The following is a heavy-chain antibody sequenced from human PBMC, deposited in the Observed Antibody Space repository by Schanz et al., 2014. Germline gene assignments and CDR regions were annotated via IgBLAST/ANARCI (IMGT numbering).Heavy chain of an antibody. CDR2: INHSGNN. CDR1: GGPFSGYF. V-gene: IGHV4-34*02. J-gene: IGHJ3*02. CDR3: ATNMVQGTISDAFDI. Sequence: QVQLQQWGAGLLKPSETLSLTCDVYGGPFSGYFWSWIRQPPGKGLEWIGEINHSGNNYYNPSLKSRVAISVDTTKKQFPLKQTSVTAADTAVYYCATNMVQGTISDAFDIWGQGTMVTVSS. D-gene: IGHD3-10*01.